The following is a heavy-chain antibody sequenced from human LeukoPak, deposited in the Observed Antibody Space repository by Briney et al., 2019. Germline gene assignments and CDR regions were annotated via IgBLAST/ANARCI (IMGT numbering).Heavy chain of an antibody. CDR1: GGSISSGGYY. V-gene: IGHV4-30-2*01. CDR3: ATEVDSSSWNGDAFDI. CDR2: IYYSETT. J-gene: IGHJ3*02. Sequence: PSQTLSLTCSVSGGSISSGGYYWSWIRQPPGKGLEWIGYIYYSETTYYNPSLKSRVTISLDRSKNQFSLKLSSVTAADTAVYYCATEVDSSSWNGDAFDIWGQGTMVTVSS. D-gene: IGHD6-13*01.